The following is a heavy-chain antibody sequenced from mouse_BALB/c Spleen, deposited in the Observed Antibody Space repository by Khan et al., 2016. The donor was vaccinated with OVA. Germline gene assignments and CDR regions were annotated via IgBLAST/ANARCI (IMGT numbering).Heavy chain of an antibody. CDR2: ISYSGRT. CDR3: ARSVTITTVVATDFDY. V-gene: IGHV3-2*02. J-gene: IGHJ2*01. CDR1: GYSITSDYA. Sequence: EVQLKESGPGLVKPSQSLSLTCTVTGYSITSDYAWNWIRQFPGNKLEWMGYISYSGRTSYNPSLKSRISITRDTSKNPFFLQLNSVTTEDTATYYCARSVTITTVVATDFDYWGQGTTLTVSS. D-gene: IGHD1-1*01.